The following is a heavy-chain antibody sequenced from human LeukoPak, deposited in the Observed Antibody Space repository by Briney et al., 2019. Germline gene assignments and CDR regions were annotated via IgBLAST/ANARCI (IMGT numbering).Heavy chain of an antibody. CDR2: VHFREGA. Sequence: SDTLSLTCTVSGGSVTSYYWSWLRQPPGKVLDWMGYVHFREGANYSPSLRSRLTISVDTSRNQFSLSLTSGTAADTAVYYCARHVPGYSSGRFDPWGPGILVTVSS. D-gene: IGHD1-26*01. CDR1: GGSVTSYY. CDR3: ARHVPGYSSGRFDP. V-gene: IGHV4-59*08. J-gene: IGHJ5*02.